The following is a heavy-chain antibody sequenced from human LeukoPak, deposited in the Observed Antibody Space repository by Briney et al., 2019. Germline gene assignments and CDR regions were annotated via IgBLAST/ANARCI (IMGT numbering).Heavy chain of an antibody. CDR2: IGGTGLSI. CDR1: GFIFSNYG. V-gene: IGHV3-23*01. CDR3: VKERMLWFGELSAFDV. D-gene: IGHD3-10*01. J-gene: IGHJ3*01. Sequence: GGSLRLSCAGSGFIFSNYGMNWVRQAPGEGLEWIAGIGGTGLSIDYTASVRGRFTISRDNSRNTLYLQMNSLRSEDTAIYYCVKERMLWFGELSAFDVWGQGTVVTVSS.